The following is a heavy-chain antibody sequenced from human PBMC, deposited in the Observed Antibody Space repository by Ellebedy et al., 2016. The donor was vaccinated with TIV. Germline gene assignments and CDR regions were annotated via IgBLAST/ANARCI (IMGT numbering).Heavy chain of an antibody. CDR1: GFTFSSYS. CDR3: ARELSLRGMDV. J-gene: IGHJ6*02. Sequence: GESLKISCAASGFTFSSYSMNWVRQAPGQGLEWVSFISWSSSYIYYADSVKGRFTISRDNAKNSLYLQMKSLRAEDTAVYYCARELSLRGMDVWGQGTTVTVSS. CDR2: ISWSSSYI. V-gene: IGHV3-21*01.